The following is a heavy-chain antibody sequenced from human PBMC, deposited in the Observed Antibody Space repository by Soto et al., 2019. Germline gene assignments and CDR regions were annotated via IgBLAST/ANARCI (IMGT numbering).Heavy chain of an antibody. CDR2: IKSRADGGTK. Sequence: GGSLRLSCAASGFTFSHAWMSWVRQAPGKGLEWVGRIKSRADGGTKDYGAPVRGRFTISRDDSETMLYLQMNSLKSEDRAAHYYTVVKRWHQYSTSGYGFDPWGTGNLVTVAS. CDR3: TVVKRWHQYSTSGYGFDP. D-gene: IGHD5-12*01. CDR1: GFTFSHAW. V-gene: IGHV3-15*01. J-gene: IGHJ5*02.